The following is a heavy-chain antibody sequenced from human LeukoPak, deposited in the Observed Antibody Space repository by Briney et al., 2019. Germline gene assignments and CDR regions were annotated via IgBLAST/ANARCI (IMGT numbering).Heavy chain of an antibody. CDR1: GFTFSSYA. Sequence: GGSLRLSCAASGFTFSSYAMSWVRQAPGKGLEWVSGTSGSGGSTYYAGSVKGRFTISRDNSKNTLYLQMDSLRVEDTAVYYCAKNGGSQCYSHLDSWGQGTLVTVSS. V-gene: IGHV3-23*01. D-gene: IGHD2-15*01. J-gene: IGHJ4*02. CDR3: AKNGGSQCYSHLDS. CDR2: TSGSGGST.